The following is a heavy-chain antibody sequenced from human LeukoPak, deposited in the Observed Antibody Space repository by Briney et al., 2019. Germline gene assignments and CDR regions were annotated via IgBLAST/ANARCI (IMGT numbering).Heavy chain of an antibody. CDR1: GFTFDDYA. CDR3: AKDTYDSSGYTFDY. D-gene: IGHD3-22*01. V-gene: IGHV3-9*01. CDR2: ISWNSGSI. Sequence: GRSLRLSCAASGFTFDDYAMHWVRQAPGKGLEWVSGISWNSGSIGYADSVKGRFTISRDSAKNSLYLQMNSLRAEDTALYYCAKDTYDSSGYTFDYWGQGTLVTVSS. J-gene: IGHJ4*02.